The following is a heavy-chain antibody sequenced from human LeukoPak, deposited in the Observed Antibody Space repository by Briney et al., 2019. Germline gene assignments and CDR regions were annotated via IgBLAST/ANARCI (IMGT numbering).Heavy chain of an antibody. J-gene: IGHJ5*02. V-gene: IGHV3-21*01. D-gene: IGHD6-19*01. CDR2: ISSSSSYI. CDR3: ARVSNSGWGSRFDP. Sequence: GGSLRLSCAASGFTFSSYSMNWVRQAPGKGLEWVSSISSSSSYISYADSLRGRFTISRDNAKNSLYLQMNSLRAEDTAVYYCARVSNSGWGSRFDPWGQGTLVTVSS. CDR1: GFTFSSYS.